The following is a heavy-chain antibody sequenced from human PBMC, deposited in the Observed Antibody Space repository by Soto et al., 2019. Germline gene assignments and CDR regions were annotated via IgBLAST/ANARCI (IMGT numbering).Heavy chain of an antibody. CDR1: GYTFTDYY. CDR2: INANSGGT. Sequence: QVQLVQSGAEVKKPGASVKVSCKASGYTFTDYYMHWVRQAPGQGLEWMGWINANSGGTNYPQKFQGRVTLTRDTSISTDYMELSSLRSDDTAVYYCASGASSNWPDFWGRGTLVTVSS. D-gene: IGHD6-13*01. V-gene: IGHV1-2*02. CDR3: ASGASSNWPDF. J-gene: IGHJ4*02.